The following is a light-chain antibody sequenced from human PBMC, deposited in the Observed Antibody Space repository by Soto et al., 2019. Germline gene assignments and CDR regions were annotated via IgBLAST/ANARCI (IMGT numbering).Light chain of an antibody. CDR1: QSVSSN. V-gene: IGKV3-15*01. CDR2: GAS. CDR3: QQYNNWPPLYT. Sequence: EIVMTQSPATLSVSPGERATLSCRASQSVSSNLAWYQQKPGQAPRLLIYGASTRATGIPARFSGSGSGTEFTLTISSLQSXXFXVYXCQQYNNWPPLYTFGQGTKLEIK. J-gene: IGKJ2*01.